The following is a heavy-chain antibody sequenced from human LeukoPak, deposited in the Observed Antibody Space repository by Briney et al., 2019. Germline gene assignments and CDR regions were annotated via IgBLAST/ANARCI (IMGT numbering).Heavy chain of an antibody. Sequence: GGSLRLSCTASGFTFSSYSMNWVRQAPGKGLEWVSSISSSSSYIYYADSVKGRFTISRDNAKNSLYLQMNSLRAEDTAVYYCGRAAPGGNDYGGQGTLATVSS. CDR3: GRAAPGGNDY. CDR1: GFTFSSYS. CDR2: ISSSSSYI. J-gene: IGHJ4*02. V-gene: IGHV3-21*01. D-gene: IGHD4-23*01.